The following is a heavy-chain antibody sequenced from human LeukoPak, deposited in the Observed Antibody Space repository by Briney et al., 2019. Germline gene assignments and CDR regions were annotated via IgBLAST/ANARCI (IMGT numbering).Heavy chain of an antibody. CDR2: IYHSGST. CDR3: ARARQYDFWSGYHGCYFDY. Sequence: PSETLSLTCAVSGGSISSSNWWSWVRQPPGKGLEWIGEIYHSGSTNYNPSLKSRVTISVDKSKNQFSLKLSSVTAADTAVYYCARARQYDFWSGYHGCYFDYWGQGTLVTVSS. D-gene: IGHD3-3*01. CDR1: GGSISSSNW. V-gene: IGHV4-4*02. J-gene: IGHJ4*02.